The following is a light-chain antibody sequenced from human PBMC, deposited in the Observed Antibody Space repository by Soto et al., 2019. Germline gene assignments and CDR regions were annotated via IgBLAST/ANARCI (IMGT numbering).Light chain of an antibody. CDR2: DVN. CDR3: TSWTTSTTMI. V-gene: IGLV2-14*03. J-gene: IGLJ2*01. CDR1: SSDIGAYNY. Sequence: QSALTQPASVSGSPGQSITISCTGTSSDIGAYNYVSWYQQHPGKAPKLMIYDVNIRPSGVSNRFSGSKSGNTASLTISRLQAEDEADYYCTSWTTSTTMIFGGGTKVTVL.